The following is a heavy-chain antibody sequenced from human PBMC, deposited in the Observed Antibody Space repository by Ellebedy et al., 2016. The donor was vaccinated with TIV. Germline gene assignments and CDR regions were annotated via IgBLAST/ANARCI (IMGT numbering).Heavy chain of an antibody. D-gene: IGHD1-14*01. Sequence: GESLKISCAASGFIFSNHAMHWVRQAPGKGLEWVALIPHDGSNQYYADSVKGRFTLSRDNSKSALYLQMNSLRAEDTALYYCASETGRYHDRDYWGQGSLVIVSS. J-gene: IGHJ4*02. CDR2: IPHDGSNQ. CDR1: GFIFSNHA. V-gene: IGHV3-30*04. CDR3: ASETGRYHDRDY.